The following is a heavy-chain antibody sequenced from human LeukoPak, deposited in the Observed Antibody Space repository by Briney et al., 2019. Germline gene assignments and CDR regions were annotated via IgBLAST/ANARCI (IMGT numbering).Heavy chain of an antibody. CDR2: ISYDGAGK. D-gene: IGHD2-8*01. CDR3: ARLGVPGDSDY. CDR1: GFPFSTFA. V-gene: IGHV3-30-3*01. Sequence: PGGSLILSCAASGFPFSTFARHWARQAPGKGLEWVASISYDGAGKYYGESVKGRFTISRDNSKNTMDLQMNSLRAEDTAVYYCARLGVPGDSDYWGQGTPVTVAS. J-gene: IGHJ4*02.